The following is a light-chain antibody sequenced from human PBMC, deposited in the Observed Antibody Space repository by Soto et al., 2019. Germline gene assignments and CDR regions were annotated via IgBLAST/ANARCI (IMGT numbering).Light chain of an antibody. CDR2: GAS. V-gene: IGKV3-15*01. Sequence: ELMQSPGTLSVSQGERTTLSCRASQSVDSNLAWYQHKPGQAPRLLIFGASARATGIPDRFSGSGSGTQFTLTICSLQSEDFAVYYCQQYHNWPPLTFAGGTKV. J-gene: IGKJ4*01. CDR1: QSVDSN. CDR3: QQYHNWPPLT.